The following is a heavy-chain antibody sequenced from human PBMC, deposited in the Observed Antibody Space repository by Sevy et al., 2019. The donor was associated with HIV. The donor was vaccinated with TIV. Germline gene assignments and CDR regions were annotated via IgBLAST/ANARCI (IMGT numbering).Heavy chain of an antibody. J-gene: IGHJ4*02. CDR1: GYTFTAYY. Sequence: ASVKVSCKASGYTFTAYYVHWVRQAPGQGLEWMGRINPNSGGTNYAQKFQGRVTMTRDTSISTAYMELSGLRSDDTAAYHCARAYYYDSTAYYFDHWGQGTLVTVSS. D-gene: IGHD3-22*01. CDR2: INPNSGGT. V-gene: IGHV1-2*06. CDR3: ARAYYYDSTAYYFDH.